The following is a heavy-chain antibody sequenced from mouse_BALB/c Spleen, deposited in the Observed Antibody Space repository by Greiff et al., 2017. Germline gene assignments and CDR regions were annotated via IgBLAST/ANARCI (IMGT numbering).Heavy chain of an antibody. CDR2: ISSGGSYT. J-gene: IGHJ2*01. D-gene: IGHD2-3*01. V-gene: IGHV5-6-4*01. Sequence: EVMLVESGGGLVKPGGSLKLSCAASGFTFSSYTMSWVRQTPEKRLEWVATISSGGSYTYYPDSVKGRFTISRDNAKNTLYLQMSSLKSEDTAMYYCTRDGWPPSLFDYWGQGTTLTVSS. CDR3: TRDGWPPSLFDY. CDR1: GFTFSSYT.